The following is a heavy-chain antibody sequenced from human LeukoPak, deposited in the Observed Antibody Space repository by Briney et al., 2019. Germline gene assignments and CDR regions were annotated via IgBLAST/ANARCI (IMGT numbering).Heavy chain of an antibody. Sequence: GGSLRLSCAASGFTFSSSAMSWVRQAPGKGLEWVSAISNNGGYTYYADSVQGRFTISRDNPKSTLCLQMNSLRAEDTAVYYCAKQLGYCSDGSCYFPYWGQGTLVTVSS. CDR3: AKQLGYCSDGSCYFPY. J-gene: IGHJ4*02. CDR2: ISNNGGYT. V-gene: IGHV3-23*01. D-gene: IGHD2-15*01. CDR1: GFTFSSSA.